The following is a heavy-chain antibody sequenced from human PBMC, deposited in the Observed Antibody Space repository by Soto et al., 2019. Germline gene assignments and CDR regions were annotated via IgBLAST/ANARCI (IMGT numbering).Heavy chain of an antibody. CDR1: GGSVSSGSYY. CDR3: ARYINYYDSSGSFDY. J-gene: IGHJ4*02. CDR2: IYYSGST. D-gene: IGHD3-22*01. Sequence: SETLSLTCTVSGGSVSSGSYYWSWIRQPPGKGLEWIGYIYYSGSTNYNPSLKSRVTISVDTSKNQFSLKLSSVTAADTAVYYCARYINYYDSSGSFDYWGQGTLVTVSS. V-gene: IGHV4-61*01.